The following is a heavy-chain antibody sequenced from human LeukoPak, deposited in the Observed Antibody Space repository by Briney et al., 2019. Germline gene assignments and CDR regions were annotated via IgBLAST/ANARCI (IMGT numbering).Heavy chain of an antibody. J-gene: IGHJ4*02. V-gene: IGHV3-23*01. CDR3: ARARTPDY. CDR2: ISSSGGST. D-gene: IGHD1/OR15-1a*01. CDR1: GFTFSSSA. Sequence: PGGSLRLSCAASGFTFSSSAMSWVRQAPGKGLEWVSAISSSGGSTHYADSVKGRFTISRDNAKNSLYLQMNSLRAEDTAVYYCARARTPDYWGQGTLVTVSS.